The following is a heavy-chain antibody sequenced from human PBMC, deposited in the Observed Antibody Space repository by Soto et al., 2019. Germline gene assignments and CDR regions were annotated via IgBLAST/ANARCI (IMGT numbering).Heavy chain of an antibody. CDR3: AKDPGSAYYDSSGPGGY. D-gene: IGHD3-22*01. CDR1: GFTFSSFG. J-gene: IGHJ4*02. CDR2: ISYDGSNK. V-gene: IGHV3-30*18. Sequence: PGGSLRLSCAASGFTFSSFGMHWVRQAPGKGLEWVAIISYDGSNKYYADSVKGRFTISRDNSKNTLYLQMNSLRAEDTAVYYCAKDPGSAYYDSSGPGGYWGQGTLVTVSS.